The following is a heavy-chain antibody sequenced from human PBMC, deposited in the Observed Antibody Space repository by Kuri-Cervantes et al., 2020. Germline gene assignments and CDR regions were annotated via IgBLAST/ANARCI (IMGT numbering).Heavy chain of an antibody. CDR3: ASAYRGGYSSGWFLGDY. D-gene: IGHD6-19*01. CDR2: INPNSGGA. Sequence: ASVKVSCKASGYTFTSYDINWVRQATGQGLEWMGWINPNSGGANYAQKFRGRVTMTRDTSISTAYMELSRLRSDDTAVYYCASAYRGGYSSGWFLGDYWGQGTLVTVSS. V-gene: IGHV1-2*02. CDR1: GYTFTSYD. J-gene: IGHJ4*02.